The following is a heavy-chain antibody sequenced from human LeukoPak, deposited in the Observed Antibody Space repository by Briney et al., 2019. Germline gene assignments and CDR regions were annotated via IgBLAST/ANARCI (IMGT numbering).Heavy chain of an antibody. J-gene: IGHJ4*02. D-gene: IGHD5-24*01. CDR3: ARDRGDGYNQGRYFDY. V-gene: IGHV1-8*01. Sequence: ASVKVSCKASGYTFTSYDINWVRQATGQGLEWMGWMNPNSGNTGYAQKFQGRVTMTRNTSISTAYMELSSLRSEDTAVYYCARDRGDGYNQGRYFDYWGQGTLVTVSS. CDR2: MNPNSGNT. CDR1: GYTFTSYD.